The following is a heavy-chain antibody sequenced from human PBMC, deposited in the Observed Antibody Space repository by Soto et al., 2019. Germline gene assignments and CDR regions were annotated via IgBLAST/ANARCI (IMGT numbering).Heavy chain of an antibody. CDR2: TYYRSKWYN. CDR1: GDSVSSNSAA. D-gene: IGHD6-19*01. Sequence: SQTLSLTCAISGDSVSSNSAAWNCIRQSPSRGLEWLGRTYYRSKWYNDYAVSVKSRITINPDTSKNQFSLQLNSVTPEDTAVYYCARARSIAVLMDNYYYYGMEVWGQGTTVNVSS. CDR3: ARARSIAVLMDNYYYYGMEV. V-gene: IGHV6-1*01. J-gene: IGHJ6*01.